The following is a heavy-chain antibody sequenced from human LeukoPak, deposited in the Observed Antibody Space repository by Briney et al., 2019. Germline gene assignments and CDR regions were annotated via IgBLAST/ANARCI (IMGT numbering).Heavy chain of an antibody. V-gene: IGHV3-30*04. CDR3: AREAAWGQWYFDY. CDR1: GFTFSNYA. D-gene: IGHD2-15*01. J-gene: IGHJ4*02. CDR2: VADDGNHK. Sequence: GGSLRLSCAASGFTFSNYAMHWVRQAPGKGLEGVAVVADDGNHKVYADSAKGRFTIYRDNSKNTLYLQMDSLRAEDTAVYYCAREAAWGQWYFDYWGQGTLVTVSS.